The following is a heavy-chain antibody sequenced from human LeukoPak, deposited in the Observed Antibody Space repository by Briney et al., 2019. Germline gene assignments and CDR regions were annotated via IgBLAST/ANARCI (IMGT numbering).Heavy chain of an antibody. Sequence: ASVKVSCKASGYIFTCYYIHWVRQAPGQGLEWMGRIYPNSGDTNYAQKFQGRVTLTRDTSISTAYMELSRLRSDDTAVYYCARVLIGQLWFTYWGQGTLVTVSS. V-gene: IGHV1-2*06. CDR1: GYIFTCYY. CDR3: ARVLIGQLWFTY. D-gene: IGHD5-18*01. CDR2: IYPNSGDT. J-gene: IGHJ4*02.